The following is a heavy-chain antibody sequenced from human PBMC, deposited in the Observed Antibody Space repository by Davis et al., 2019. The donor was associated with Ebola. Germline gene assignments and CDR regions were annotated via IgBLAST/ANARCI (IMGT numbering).Heavy chain of an antibody. CDR1: GFTFSSYS. J-gene: IGHJ4*02. D-gene: IGHD3-22*01. V-gene: IGHV3-21*01. CDR3: AREYYYDSSGYYITTPDY. Sequence: GESQKISCAASGFTFSSYSMNWVRQAPGKGLEWVSSISSNSSYIYYADSLKGRFTISRDNAKNSLYLQMNSLRAEDTAVYYCAREYYYDSSGYYITTPDYWGQGTLVTVSS. CDR2: ISSNSSYI.